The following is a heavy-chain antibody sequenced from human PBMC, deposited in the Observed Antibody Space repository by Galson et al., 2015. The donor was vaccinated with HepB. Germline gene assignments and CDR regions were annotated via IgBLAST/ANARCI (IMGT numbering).Heavy chain of an antibody. CDR2: IKSKTDGGTT. D-gene: IGHD1-1*01. CDR3: TTDRRLEPQLPYYYYGMDV. Sequence: SLRLSCAASGFTFSNAWMSWVRQAPGKGLEWVGRIKSKTDGGTTDYAAPVKGRFTISRDDSKNTLYLQMNSLKTEDTAVYYCTTDRRLEPQLPYYYYGMDVWGQGTTVTVSS. J-gene: IGHJ6*02. V-gene: IGHV3-15*01. CDR1: GFTFSNAW.